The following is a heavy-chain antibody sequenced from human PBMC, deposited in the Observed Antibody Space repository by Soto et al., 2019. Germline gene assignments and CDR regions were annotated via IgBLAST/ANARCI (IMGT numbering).Heavy chain of an antibody. J-gene: IGHJ4*02. D-gene: IGHD6-13*01. Sequence: PSETLSLTYPVSGGSISSYYWSWIRPPPGKGLEWIGYIYYSGSTNYNPSLKSRVTISVDTSKNQFSLKLSSVTAADTAVYYCASSSSSQYYFDYWGQGTLVTVS. CDR1: GGSISSYY. CDR3: ASSSSSQYYFDY. V-gene: IGHV4-59*01. CDR2: IYYSGST.